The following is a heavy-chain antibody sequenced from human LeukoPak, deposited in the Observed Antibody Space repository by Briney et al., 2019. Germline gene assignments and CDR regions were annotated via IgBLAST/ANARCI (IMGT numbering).Heavy chain of an antibody. CDR3: ASARMTYYYYGMDV. Sequence: ASVKVSCKASGYTFTSYGISWVRQAPGQGLEWMGWISAYNGNTNYAQKLQGRVTMTTDTSTSAAYMELRSLRSDDTAVYYCASARMTYYYYGMDVWGQGTTVTVSS. J-gene: IGHJ6*02. CDR2: ISAYNGNT. CDR1: GYTFTSYG. D-gene: IGHD2-8*01. V-gene: IGHV1-18*01.